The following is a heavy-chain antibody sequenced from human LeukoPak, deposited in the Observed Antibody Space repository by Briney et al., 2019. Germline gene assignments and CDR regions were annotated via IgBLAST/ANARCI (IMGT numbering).Heavy chain of an antibody. Sequence: SLRLSCVASGFTFSNYGMSWVRQAPGKGLDWVAVISYHGSNKYYADSVKGRFTISRDNFNNTVFLQMDSLRPDDTAMYYCAKDQRRGISSFDSWGQGVLVAVSS. CDR3: AKDQRRGISSFDS. V-gene: IGHV3-30*18. D-gene: IGHD2/OR15-2a*01. CDR1: GFTFSNYG. J-gene: IGHJ4*02. CDR2: ISYHGSNK.